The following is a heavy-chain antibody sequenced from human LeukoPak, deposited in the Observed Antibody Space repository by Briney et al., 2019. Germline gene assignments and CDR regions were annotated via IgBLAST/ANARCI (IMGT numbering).Heavy chain of an antibody. J-gene: IGHJ4*02. Sequence: GGPLRLSCAASGFTFSSYSMNWVRQAPGKGLEWVSSISSSSSYIYYADSVKGRFTISRDNAKNSLYLQMNSLRAEDTAVYYCARCSASSWYSVDYWGQGTLVTVSS. CDR2: ISSSSSYI. CDR3: ARCSASSWYSVDY. D-gene: IGHD6-13*01. V-gene: IGHV3-21*01. CDR1: GFTFSSYS.